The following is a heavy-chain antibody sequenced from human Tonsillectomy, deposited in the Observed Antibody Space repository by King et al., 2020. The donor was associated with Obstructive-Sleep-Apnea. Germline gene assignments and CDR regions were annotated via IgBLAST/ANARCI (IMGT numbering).Heavy chain of an antibody. CDR1: GFTFLSYW. D-gene: IGHD3-10*01. Sequence: VQLVESGGALVQPGGSLILSCSASGFTFLSYWVHWVRQAPGKGLVWGSPINSYGRSTSYADAVTGRFTISRDNAKNTLYLQMNSLRAEETAVYFCARDRVGRGYYYYYGMDVWGQGTAVTVSS. CDR3: ARDRVGRGYYYYYGMDV. V-gene: IGHV3-74*01. J-gene: IGHJ6*02. CDR2: INSYGRST.